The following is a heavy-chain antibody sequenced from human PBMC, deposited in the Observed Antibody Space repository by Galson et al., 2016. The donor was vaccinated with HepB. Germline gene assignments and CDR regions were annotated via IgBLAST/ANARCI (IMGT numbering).Heavy chain of an antibody. Sequence: CAISGDSVSTKSAAWNWIRQSPSRGLEWLGRTYYRSKWYNAYAVSVQSRITINPDTSKNQFSLQLNSVTLEDTAVYYCARGVAPWALGSLGFHMDVWGQGTTVTVSS. CDR1: GDSVSTKSAA. D-gene: IGHD1-26*01. J-gene: IGHJ6*02. V-gene: IGHV6-1*01. CDR3: ARGVAPWALGSLGFHMDV. CDR2: TYYRSKWYN.